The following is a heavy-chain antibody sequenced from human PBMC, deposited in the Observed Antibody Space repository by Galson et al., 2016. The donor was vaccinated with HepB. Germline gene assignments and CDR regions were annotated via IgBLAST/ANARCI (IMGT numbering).Heavy chain of an antibody. CDR1: GFTFNDYA. Sequence: SLRLSCAASGFTFNDYAMHWFRQVPGKGLEWVSTISWNSDTAAYADSLKGRFTISRDNARNSLYLQMRFLRAEDTALYYCAKEGGYCRSATCPTYHLDRWGQGTLVTVSS. V-gene: IGHV3-9*01. CDR2: ISWNSDTA. J-gene: IGHJ4*02. CDR3: AKEGGYCRSATCPTYHLDR. D-gene: IGHD2-2*01.